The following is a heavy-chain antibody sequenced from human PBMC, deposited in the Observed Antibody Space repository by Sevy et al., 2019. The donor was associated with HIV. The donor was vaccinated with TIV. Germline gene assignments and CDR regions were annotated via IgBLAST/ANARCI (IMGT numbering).Heavy chain of an antibody. J-gene: IGHJ6*02. CDR3: AKGDRTFYGLDV. Sequence: GGSLRLSCAASGFIFNSYGMNWVRQAPGKGLEWVSGISGSGGSTYYADSLKGRFTIFRDNSKNTLSLQMNSLRAEDTAVYYCAKGDRTFYGLDVWGQGTTVTVSS. D-gene: IGHD2-15*01. CDR2: ISGSGGST. CDR1: GFIFNSYG. V-gene: IGHV3-23*01.